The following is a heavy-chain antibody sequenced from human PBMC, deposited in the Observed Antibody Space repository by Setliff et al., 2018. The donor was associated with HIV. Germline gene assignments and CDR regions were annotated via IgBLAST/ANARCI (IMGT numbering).Heavy chain of an antibody. CDR1: GGSMSTGNYY. J-gene: IGHJ6*02. Sequence: SETLSLTCTVPGGSMSTGNYYWSWIRQPAGKKLEWIGRTYFSGSTYYNPSLKSRVTISIDMSKNQFSLRLTSVTAADTAMYYCARATTRGYNGWDYTDYYGMDVWGQGTTVTVSS. V-gene: IGHV4-61*02. D-gene: IGHD5-12*01. CDR3: ARATTRGYNGWDYTDYYGMDV. CDR2: TYFSGST.